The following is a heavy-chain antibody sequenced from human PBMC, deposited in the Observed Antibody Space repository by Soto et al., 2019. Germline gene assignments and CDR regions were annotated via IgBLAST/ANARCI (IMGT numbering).Heavy chain of an antibody. CDR1: GFTFSSYA. D-gene: IGHD6-6*01. CDR2: ISYDGSNK. V-gene: IGHV3-30-3*01. Sequence: QVQLVESGGGVVQPGRSLRLSCAASGFTFSSYAMHWVRQAPGKGLEWVAVISYDGSNKYYADSVKGRFTISRDNSKNTLYLQMNSLSAEDTAVYYCARPPSIAASYYYYGMDVWGQGTTVTVSS. CDR3: ARPPSIAASYYYYGMDV. J-gene: IGHJ6*02.